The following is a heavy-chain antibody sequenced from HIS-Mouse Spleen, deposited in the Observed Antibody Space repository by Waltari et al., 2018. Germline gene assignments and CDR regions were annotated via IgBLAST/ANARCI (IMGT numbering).Heavy chain of an antibody. CDR1: GYTFTSYG. CDR3: ARDHSSSWYYYYYGMDV. Sequence: QVQLVQSGAEVKKPGASVKVSCKASGYTFTSYGTSWVQQAPGQGLEWMGWISAYNGNTNYAQKLQGRVTMTTDTSTSTAYMELRSLRSDDTAVYYCARDHSSSWYYYYYGMDVWGQGTTVTVSS. D-gene: IGHD6-13*01. V-gene: IGHV1-18*01. CDR2: ISAYNGNT. J-gene: IGHJ6*02.